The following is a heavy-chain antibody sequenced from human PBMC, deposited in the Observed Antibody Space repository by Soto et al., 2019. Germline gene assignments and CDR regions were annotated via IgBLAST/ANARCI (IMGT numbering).Heavy chain of an antibody. Sequence: QVQLQESGPGLVQPSQTLSLTCTVSGDSISRGAYYWSWIRQHPGKGLEWIGYIYHSWSTYYNPSLESRVTMSVDTCKNQFSLRLSSVTAADTAVYYCARDGGYATVDCWGQGTLVTVSS. CDR2: IYHSWST. J-gene: IGHJ4*02. CDR1: GDSISRGAYY. D-gene: IGHD2-15*01. V-gene: IGHV4-30-4*01. CDR3: ARDGGYATVDC.